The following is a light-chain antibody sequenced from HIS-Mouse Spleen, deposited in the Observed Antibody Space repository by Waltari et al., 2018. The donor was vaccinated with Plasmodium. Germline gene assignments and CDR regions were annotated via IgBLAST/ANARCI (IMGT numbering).Light chain of an antibody. Sequence: QSALTQPASVSGSPGQSITIPCTGTSRDVGGYNLVSWYQQHPGKAPKLMIYEGSKRPSGVSNRFSGSKSGNTASLTISGLQAEDEADYYCCSYAGSRMVFGGGTKLTVL. CDR3: CSYAGSRMV. J-gene: IGLJ2*01. V-gene: IGLV2-23*01. CDR2: EGS. CDR1: SRDVGGYNL.